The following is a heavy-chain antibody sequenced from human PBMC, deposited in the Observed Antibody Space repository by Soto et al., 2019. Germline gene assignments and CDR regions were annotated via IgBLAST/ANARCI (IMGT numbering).Heavy chain of an antibody. D-gene: IGHD3-22*01. CDR1: GGTFNSYA. CDR2: IIPIFGTA. J-gene: IGHJ4*02. Sequence: QVQLVQSGAEVKKPGSSVKVSCKASGGTFNSYAISWVRQAPGQGLEWMGGIIPIFGTANYAQKFQGRVTITADKSTSTAYMELSSLRSEDTAVYYCASMSRYYYDSSGYWSYFDYWGQGTLGTVSS. CDR3: ASMSRYYYDSSGYWSYFDY. V-gene: IGHV1-69*06.